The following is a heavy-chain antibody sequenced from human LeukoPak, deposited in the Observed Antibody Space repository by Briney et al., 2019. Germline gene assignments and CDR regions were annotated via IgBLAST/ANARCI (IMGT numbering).Heavy chain of an antibody. D-gene: IGHD3-22*01. CDR2: LYSSGSA. Sequence: SETLSLTCAVSGDSVSSRSYFWGWIRQPPGKGLEWIGSLYSSGSAYYNPSLKSRFTISLDNSKNQFALKLTSVTAADTAVYFRAGGSRGYQEAFDYWGQGTLVPVSS. V-gene: IGHV4-39*06. J-gene: IGHJ4*02. CDR3: AGGSRGYQEAFDY. CDR1: GDSVSSRSYF.